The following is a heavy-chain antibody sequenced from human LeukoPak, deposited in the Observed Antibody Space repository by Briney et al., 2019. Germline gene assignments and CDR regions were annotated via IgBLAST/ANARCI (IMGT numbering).Heavy chain of an antibody. V-gene: IGHV3-9*01. Sequence: GRSLRLSCAASGFIFDDYAMHWVRQAPGKGLEWVSSINWNSGTLAYADSVKGRFTISRDNAKNSLYLQMNSLRTEDTALYYCARGLGGDQGYFDLWGRGTLATVSS. J-gene: IGHJ2*01. CDR1: GFIFDDYA. CDR2: INWNSGTL. CDR3: ARGLGGDQGYFDL. D-gene: IGHD3-10*01.